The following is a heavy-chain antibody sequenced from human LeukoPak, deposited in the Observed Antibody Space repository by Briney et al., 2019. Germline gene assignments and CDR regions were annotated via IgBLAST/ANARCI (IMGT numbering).Heavy chain of an antibody. D-gene: IGHD2-2*01. CDR1: GFTFSDYY. Sequence: GGSLRLSCAASGFTFSDYYMSWIRRAPGKGLEWVSYISSSGSTIYYADSVKGRFTISRDNAKNSLYLQMNSLRAEDTAVYYCARKGYCSSTSCHPYFDYWGQGTLVTVSS. J-gene: IGHJ4*02. CDR3: ARKGYCSSTSCHPYFDY. V-gene: IGHV3-11*01. CDR2: ISSSGSTI.